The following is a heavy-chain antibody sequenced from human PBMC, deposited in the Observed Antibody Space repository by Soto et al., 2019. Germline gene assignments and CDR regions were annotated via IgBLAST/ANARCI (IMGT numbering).Heavy chain of an antibody. J-gene: IGHJ4*02. CDR2: IYSGGTT. CDR1: GFTVSSNY. Sequence: EVQLVESGGGLVQPGGSLRLSCAASGFTVSSNYMTWVRQAPVKGLEWVSNIYSGGTTSYADSVKGRFTISRDNSKNTLFLQMNSLRDDDTAVYYCASGAAGNYRWGQGTLVTVSS. V-gene: IGHV3-66*01. D-gene: IGHD3-10*01. CDR3: ASGAAGNYR.